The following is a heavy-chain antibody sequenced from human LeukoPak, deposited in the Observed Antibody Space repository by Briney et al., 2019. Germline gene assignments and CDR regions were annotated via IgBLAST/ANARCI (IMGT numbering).Heavy chain of an antibody. V-gene: IGHV1-8*03. J-gene: IGHJ4*02. CDR3: ARRRSAWYSGSYPFDY. Sequence: VASVKVSCKASGHTFTSYDINWVRQATGQGLEWMGWMNPNSGNTGYAQKFQGRVTITRNTSISIAYMELSSLRSEDTAVYYCARRRSAWYSGSYPFDYWGQGTLVTVSS. D-gene: IGHD1-26*01. CDR2: MNPNSGNT. CDR1: GHTFTSYD.